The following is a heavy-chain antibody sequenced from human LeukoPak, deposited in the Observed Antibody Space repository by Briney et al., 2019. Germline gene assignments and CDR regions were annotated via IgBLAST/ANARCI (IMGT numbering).Heavy chain of an antibody. CDR1: GGSFSGYY. CDR2: INHSVST. CDR3: ARAFFGAAAGTLFDY. Sequence: SETLSLTCAVYGGSFSGYYWSWIRQPPGKGLEWIGEINHSVSTNYNPSLKSRVTISVDTSKNQFSLKLSSVTAADTAVYYCARAFFGAAAGTLFDYWGQGTLVTVSS. J-gene: IGHJ4*02. V-gene: IGHV4-34*01. D-gene: IGHD6-13*01.